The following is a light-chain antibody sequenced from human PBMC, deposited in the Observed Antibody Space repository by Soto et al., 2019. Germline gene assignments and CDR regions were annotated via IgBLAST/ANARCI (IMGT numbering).Light chain of an antibody. V-gene: IGKV3-20*01. CDR1: QSVSSSY. CDR2: DVS. J-gene: IGKJ1*01. Sequence: EIGLTQSPGTLSLSPGERATLSCRSSQSVSSSYLAWYQHKPGQAPRLLIYDVSSRATGIPDRFSGSGSGTDFTLTISRLEPEDFAVYYCQQYGSSPTFGKGTKVEIK. CDR3: QQYGSSPT.